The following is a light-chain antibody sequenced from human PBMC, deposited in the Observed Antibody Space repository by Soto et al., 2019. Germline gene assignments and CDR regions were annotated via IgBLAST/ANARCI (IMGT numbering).Light chain of an antibody. CDR2: WAS. CDR3: QQYYSTPQT. V-gene: IGKV4-1*01. J-gene: IGKJ1*01. CDR1: QIFLYSSNNKNY. Sequence: DILMTQSPASLAVSLCEMATINCKSSQIFLYSSNNKNYLTWYQQKPGQPPKLLIYWASTRGSGVPDRFSGSGSGTDFTLTISSLQAEDVAVYYCQQYYSTPQTFGQGTKVDIK.